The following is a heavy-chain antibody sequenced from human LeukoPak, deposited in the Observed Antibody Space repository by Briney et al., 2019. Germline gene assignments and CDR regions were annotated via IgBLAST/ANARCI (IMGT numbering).Heavy chain of an antibody. CDR3: ARAPQRGYYPSAFDS. V-gene: IGHV4-61*02. CDR1: SDSMNAGDYY. D-gene: IGHD3-22*01. CDR2: FSFGRRS. J-gene: IGHJ4*02. Sequence: SETLSLTCSVSSDSMNAGDYYWSWVRQPAEKGLEWFVRFSFGRRSSYNPSLRRRVTISVDTSKNQFSLKLSSVTAADTAVYYCARAPQRGYYPSAFDSWGQGTLVTVSS.